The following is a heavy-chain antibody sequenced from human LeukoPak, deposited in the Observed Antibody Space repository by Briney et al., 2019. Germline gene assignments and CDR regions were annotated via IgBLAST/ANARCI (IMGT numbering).Heavy chain of an antibody. Sequence: ASVKVSCKASGYTFTSYGISWVRQAPGQGLEWMGWISAYNGNTNYAQKLQGRVTMTTDTSTSTAYMELRSLRSDDTAVYYRARGAYYYDSSGLNYYYYGMDVWGQGTTVTVSS. D-gene: IGHD3-22*01. J-gene: IGHJ6*02. CDR1: GYTFTSYG. V-gene: IGHV1-18*01. CDR2: ISAYNGNT. CDR3: ARGAYYYDSSGLNYYYYGMDV.